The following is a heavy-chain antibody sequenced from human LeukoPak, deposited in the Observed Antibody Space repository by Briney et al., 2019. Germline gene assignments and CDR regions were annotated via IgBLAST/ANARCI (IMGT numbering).Heavy chain of an antibody. CDR1: GYIFTNYW. V-gene: IGHV5-51*01. CDR2: IYPGDSDT. CDR3: ARRVVATPGAFDI. Sequence: GESLKISCKGSGYIFTNYWIGWVRQMPGKGLEWMGIIYPGDSDTRYSPSFQGQVTISADKSISTAYLQWSSLKASDTAMYYCARRVVATPGAFDIWGQGTMVTVSS. D-gene: IGHD2-15*01. J-gene: IGHJ3*02.